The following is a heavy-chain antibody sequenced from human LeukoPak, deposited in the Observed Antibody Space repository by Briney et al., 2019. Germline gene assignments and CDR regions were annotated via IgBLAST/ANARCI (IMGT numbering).Heavy chain of an antibody. CDR1: GGSISRYY. Sequence: PSETLSLTCTVSGGSISRYYWSWLRQPPGKGLEGIGYIYYSGSNNYNPSLKSRGTISVDTSKHQFSLKLSSVTAADTAVYYCARGILDFWSGLTYYYYYMDVWGKGTTVTVSS. CDR3: ARGILDFWSGLTYYYYYMDV. D-gene: IGHD3-3*01. J-gene: IGHJ6*03. V-gene: IGHV4-59*01. CDR2: IYYSGSN.